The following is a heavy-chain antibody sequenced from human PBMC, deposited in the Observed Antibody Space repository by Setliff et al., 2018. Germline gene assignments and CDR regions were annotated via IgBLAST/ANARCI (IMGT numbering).Heavy chain of an antibody. CDR3: TTDRAACSGSSCYNGFDV. J-gene: IGHJ3*01. V-gene: IGHV3-15*07. CDR1: GFTFSYAW. CDR2: SKSKTAGGAI. D-gene: IGHD2-2*02. Sequence: GGSLRLSCAASGFTFSYAWMHWVRQAPGKGLEWVGRSKSKTAGGAIDYAAPVKGRFTISGDDSKNTLYLQMSSLKTEDTAMYYCTTDRAACSGSSCYNGFDVWGQGTMVTVSS.